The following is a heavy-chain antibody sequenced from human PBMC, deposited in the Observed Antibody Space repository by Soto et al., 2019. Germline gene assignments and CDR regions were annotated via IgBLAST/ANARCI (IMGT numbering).Heavy chain of an antibody. CDR3: ATPGIFGVVIGH. D-gene: IGHD3-3*01. CDR1: GGSISSSSYS. CDR2: IYHSGST. J-gene: IGHJ4*02. V-gene: IGHV4-39*01. Sequence: PSETLSLTCTVSGGSISSSSYSWVWIRQRPEKGLEGMMSIYHSGSTNDSPSSKSRVTISVDTSKSPSSLKLSSVNAADTAVYYCATPGIFGVVIGHWGQGTLVTVSS.